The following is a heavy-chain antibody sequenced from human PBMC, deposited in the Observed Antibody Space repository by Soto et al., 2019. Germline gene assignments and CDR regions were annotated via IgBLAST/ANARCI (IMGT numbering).Heavy chain of an antibody. J-gene: IGHJ6*02. CDR2: IIPIFGTA. D-gene: IGHD5-12*01. CDR1: AGTFNSYT. Sequence: GXSVKVSCKASAGTFNSYTNSWERQAPGQGLEWMGGIIPIFGTANYAQKLQGRVTITADESTSTAYMELSSLRSEDTAVYYCARGTQSERGYSGIRYYYYYGMAVWGQGTTATGSS. V-gene: IGHV1-69*13. CDR3: ARGTQSERGYSGIRYYYYYGMAV.